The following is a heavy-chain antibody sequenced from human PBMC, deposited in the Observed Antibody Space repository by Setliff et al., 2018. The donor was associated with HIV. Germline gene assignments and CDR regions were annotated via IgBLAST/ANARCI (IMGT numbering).Heavy chain of an antibody. CDR2: ISAYNGNT. J-gene: IGHJ6*02. V-gene: IGHV1-18*01. Sequence: ASVKVSCKASGYTFTSYGISWVRQAPGQGLEWMGWISAYNGNTNYAQKLQGRVTMTTDTSTSTAYMERRSLRSDDTAVYYCARATTVTIYYYYGMDVWGQGTTVTVSS. D-gene: IGHD4-17*01. CDR3: ARATTVTIYYYYGMDV. CDR1: GYTFTSYG.